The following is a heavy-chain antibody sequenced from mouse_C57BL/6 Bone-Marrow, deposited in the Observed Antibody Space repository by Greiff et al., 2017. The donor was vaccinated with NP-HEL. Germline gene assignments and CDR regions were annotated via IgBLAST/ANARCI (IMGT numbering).Heavy chain of an antibody. D-gene: IGHD2-12*01. CDR1: GYTFTSYG. V-gene: IGHV1-81*01. CDR3: ARMEAYYSDDY. Sequence: HVQLQQSGAELARPGASVKLSCKASGYTFTSYGISWVKQRTGQGLEWIGEIYPRSGNTYYNEKFKGKATLTADKSSSTAYMELRTLTSEDSAVYFCARMEAYYSDDYWGQGTTLTVSS. J-gene: IGHJ2*01. CDR2: IYPRSGNT.